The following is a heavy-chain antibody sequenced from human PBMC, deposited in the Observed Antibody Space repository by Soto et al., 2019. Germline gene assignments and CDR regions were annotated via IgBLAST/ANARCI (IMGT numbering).Heavy chain of an antibody. CDR2: ISGSGGST. CDR3: AKPHPHSVVVAATPPYNWFDP. D-gene: IGHD2-15*01. J-gene: IGHJ5*02. V-gene: IGHV3-23*01. Sequence: EVQLLESGGGLVQPGGSLRLSCAASGFTFSSYAMSWVRQAPGKGLEWVSAISGSGGSTYYADSVKGRFTISRDNSKNTLYLQMNSLRAEDTAVYYCAKPHPHSVVVAATPPYNWFDPWGQGTLVTVSS. CDR1: GFTFSSYA.